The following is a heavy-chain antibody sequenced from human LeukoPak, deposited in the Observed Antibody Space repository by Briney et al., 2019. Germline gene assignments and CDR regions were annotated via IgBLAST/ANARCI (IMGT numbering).Heavy chain of an antibody. D-gene: IGHD3-10*01. CDR1: GYTFTGYY. Sequence: ASVKVSCKASGYTFTGYYMHWVRQAPGQGLEWMGWINPNSGGTNYAQKFQGRVTMTRDTSICTAYRELSRLRSNDTAVYYCAREDKKYGSGRYFDYWGQGTLVTVSS. J-gene: IGHJ4*02. CDR2: INPNSGGT. CDR3: AREDKKYGSGRYFDY. V-gene: IGHV1-2*02.